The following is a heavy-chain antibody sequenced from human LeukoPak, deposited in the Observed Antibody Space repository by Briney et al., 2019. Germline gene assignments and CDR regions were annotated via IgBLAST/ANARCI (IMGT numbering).Heavy chain of an antibody. CDR1: GASISSYY. Sequence: KPSETLSLTCTVSGASISSYYWSWIRQPPGQGLEWIGYIYYTGTTNYNPSLRSRVTISLDASKNQFSLRLTSVTAADAAIYYCAAGHPVYFNFWGQGILVTVSS. CDR2: IYYTGTT. V-gene: IGHV4-59*08. J-gene: IGHJ4*02. CDR3: AAGHPVYFNF.